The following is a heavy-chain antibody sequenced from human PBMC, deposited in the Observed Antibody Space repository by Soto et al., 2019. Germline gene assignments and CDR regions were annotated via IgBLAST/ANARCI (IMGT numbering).Heavy chain of an antibody. D-gene: IGHD2-2*01. CDR2: IIPISGTA. V-gene: IGHV1-69*06. CDR1: GGTFSSYA. CDR3: ARSQGSSTSLEIYYYYYYGMDV. J-gene: IGHJ6*02. Sequence: QVQLVQSGAEVKKPGSSVKVSCKASGGTFSSYAISWVRQAPGQGLEWMGGIIPISGTANYEQKFQGRVTITADKSTSTAYMELSSLRSEDPAVYYCARSQGSSTSLEIYYYYYYGMDVWGQGTTVTVSS.